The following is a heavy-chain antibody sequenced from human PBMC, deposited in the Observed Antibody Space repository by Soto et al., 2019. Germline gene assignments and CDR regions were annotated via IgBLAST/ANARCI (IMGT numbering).Heavy chain of an antibody. V-gene: IGHV3-11*01. Sequence: GGSLRLSCAASGFTFSDYYMSWIRQAPGKGLEWVSYISSSGSTIYYADSVKGRFTISRDNAKNSLYLQMNSLRAEDTAVYYCARRYSSSWEYFQHWGQGTLVTVSS. D-gene: IGHD6-13*01. CDR1: GFTFSDYY. J-gene: IGHJ1*01. CDR2: ISSSGSTI. CDR3: ARRYSSSWEYFQH.